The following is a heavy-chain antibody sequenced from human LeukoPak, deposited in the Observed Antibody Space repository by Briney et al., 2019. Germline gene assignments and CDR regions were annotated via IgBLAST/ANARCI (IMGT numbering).Heavy chain of an antibody. V-gene: IGHV4-34*01. Sequence: SETLSLTCAVYGGSFSGYYWSWIRQPPGKGLEWIGEINHSGSTNYNPSLNSRVTIFLDTSKNRFSLNLISVTATDTAVYYCVRDYSNFVQGDWGQGTLVTVSS. CDR3: VRDYSNFVQGD. J-gene: IGHJ4*02. CDR2: INHSGST. CDR1: GGSFSGYY. D-gene: IGHD4-11*01.